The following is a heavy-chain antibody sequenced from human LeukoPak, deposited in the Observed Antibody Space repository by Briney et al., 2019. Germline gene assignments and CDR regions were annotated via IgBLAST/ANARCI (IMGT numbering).Heavy chain of an antibody. CDR3: ARLVSPRGGAGY. CDR1: GSIITSYW. Sequence: PGASLPISSKGAGSIITSYWIGWVRPLAGKVLECMGSIYPGDSDPRYSPSFQGQVTISADKSISTAYLQWSSLKASDTAMYYCARLVSPRGGAGYWGQGTLVTVSS. CDR2: IYPGDSDP. D-gene: IGHD3-10*01. V-gene: IGHV5-51*01. J-gene: IGHJ4*02.